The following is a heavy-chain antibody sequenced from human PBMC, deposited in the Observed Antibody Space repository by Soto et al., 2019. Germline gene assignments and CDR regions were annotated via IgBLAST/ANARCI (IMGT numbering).Heavy chain of an antibody. J-gene: IGHJ3*01. CDR2: IDPSDSYI. V-gene: IGHV5-10-1*01. D-gene: IGHD3-22*01. CDR3: ASQVRYYDSSGYDYDAFDV. CDR1: GYTFSTSW. Sequence: PGESLKISCKGSGYTFSTSWISWVRQMPGKGLEWMGRIDPSDSYINYSPSFQGHVSISADKSINTAYLQWSRLKASDTAIYYCASQVRYYDSSGYDYDAFDVWGQGTKVTVSS.